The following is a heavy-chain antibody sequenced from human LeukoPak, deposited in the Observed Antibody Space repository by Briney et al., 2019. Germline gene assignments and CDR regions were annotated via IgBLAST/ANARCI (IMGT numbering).Heavy chain of an antibody. CDR2: ISSGSSNI. D-gene: IGHD4-17*01. J-gene: IGHJ4*02. V-gene: IGHV3-48*02. CDR3: ARGATTVRTVFDY. CDR1: DFTFSSYS. Sequence: PGESLRLSCAASDFTFSSYSMNWVRQAPGKGLEWVSYISSGSSNICYADSVKGRFTISRDNAKNSLYLQMNSLRDEDTAVYYCARGATTVRTVFDYWGQGTMVTVSS.